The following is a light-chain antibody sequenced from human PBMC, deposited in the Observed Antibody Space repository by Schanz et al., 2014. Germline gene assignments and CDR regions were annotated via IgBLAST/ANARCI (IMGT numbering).Light chain of an antibody. CDR3: SSYGGSNFVV. CDR2: EGN. J-gene: IGLJ2*01. Sequence: QSALTHPASVSGSPGQSITISCTGTSSDVGNYNLVSWFQQHPGKAPKVMIYEGNKQPSGVAYRFSGSKSGNTASLTISGLQAEDEADYYCSSYGGSNFVVFGGGTKLTVL. CDR1: SSDVGNYNL. V-gene: IGLV2-14*02.